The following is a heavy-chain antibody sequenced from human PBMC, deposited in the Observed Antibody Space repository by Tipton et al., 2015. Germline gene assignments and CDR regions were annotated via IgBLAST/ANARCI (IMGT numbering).Heavy chain of an antibody. V-gene: IGHV4-38-2*01. CDR1: GYSISSGYY. J-gene: IGHJ4*02. D-gene: IGHD4-23*01. CDR2: ISHSGNT. CDR3: ARARGRHGGLFDS. Sequence: TLSLTCDVSGYSISSGYYWGWIRQPPGKGLEWIGSISHSGNTYYNPSLKSRVTMSRDTSKNQFSLKMSSVTASDTAVYYCARARGRHGGLFDSWGQGTLVTVSS.